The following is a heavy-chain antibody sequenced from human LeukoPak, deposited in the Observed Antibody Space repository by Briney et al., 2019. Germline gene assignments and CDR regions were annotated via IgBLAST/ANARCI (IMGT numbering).Heavy chain of an antibody. CDR3: ARHAYYYDSSGYYGDPFDY. V-gene: IGHV4-39*01. J-gene: IGHJ4*02. D-gene: IGHD3-22*01. CDR1: GGSISRSSYY. CDR2: ISYSGST. Sequence: PSETLSLTCNVSGGSISRSSYYWNWMRQPPGKGREWIGTISYSGSTYYNPSLKSRVTISVDTSKNQFSLKLISVTAADTAVYYCARHAYYYDSSGYYGDPFDYWGQGTLVTVSS.